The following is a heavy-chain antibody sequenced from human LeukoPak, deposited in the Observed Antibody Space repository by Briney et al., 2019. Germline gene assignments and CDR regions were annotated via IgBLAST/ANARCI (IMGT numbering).Heavy chain of an antibody. CDR3: AKGLGDYDDFRLGY. D-gene: IGHD4-17*01. CDR2: IPSDGSDN. Sequence: GGSLRLSCAASVFTFSTYGFHWVRQAPAKGLEWVAFIPSDGSDNYFANSVKGRFTISRDNSNNTLYLQMNSLRSEDTAVYYCAKGLGDYDDFRLGYWGQGTLVTVSS. CDR1: VFTFSTYG. J-gene: IGHJ4*02. V-gene: IGHV3-30*02.